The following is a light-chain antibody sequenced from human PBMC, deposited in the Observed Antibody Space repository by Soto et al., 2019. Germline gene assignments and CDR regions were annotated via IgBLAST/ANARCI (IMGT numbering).Light chain of an antibody. J-gene: IGKJ3*01. CDR1: QDISNY. V-gene: IGKV1-33*01. Sequence: DIQMTQSPSSLSASVGDRVTITCQASQDISNYLNWYQQKPGKAPKLLIYDASNLETGVRSRFSGIGSGTDFTFTISSLQPEDIATYYCQQYDNLLFTFGPGTKVDIK. CDR2: DAS. CDR3: QQYDNLLFT.